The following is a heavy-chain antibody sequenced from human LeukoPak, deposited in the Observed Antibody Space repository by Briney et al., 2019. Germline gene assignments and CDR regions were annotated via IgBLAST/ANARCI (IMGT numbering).Heavy chain of an antibody. J-gene: IGHJ6*02. CDR2: INHSGST. CDR1: GGSFSGYY. Sequence: PSETLSLTCAVYGGSFSGYYWSWIRQPPGKGLDWIGEINHSGSTNYNPSLKSRVTISVDTSKNQFSLKLSSVTAADTAMYYCARHGSNYYGSGSAGYYYYYGMDVWGQGTTVTVSS. V-gene: IGHV4-34*01. D-gene: IGHD3-10*01. CDR3: ARHGSNYYGSGSAGYYYYYGMDV.